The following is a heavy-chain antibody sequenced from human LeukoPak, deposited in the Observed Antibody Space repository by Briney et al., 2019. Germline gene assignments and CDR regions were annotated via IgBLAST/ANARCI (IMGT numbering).Heavy chain of an antibody. J-gene: IGHJ4*02. V-gene: IGHV4-39*01. D-gene: IGHD2-2*01. CDR1: GGSISSSIYY. Sequence: PSETLSLTCTVSGGSISSSIYYWGWIRQPPGKGLEWIVSIYYSGSTYYNPSLKSRVIISVDTSKNQFSLKLKSVTAADMAVYYCARLADCSSTSCYDHWGQGTLVTVSS. CDR2: IYYSGST. CDR3: ARLADCSSTSCYDH.